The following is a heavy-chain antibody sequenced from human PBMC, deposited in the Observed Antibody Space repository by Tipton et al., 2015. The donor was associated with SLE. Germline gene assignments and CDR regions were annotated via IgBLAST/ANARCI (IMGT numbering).Heavy chain of an antibody. J-gene: IGHJ4*02. Sequence: TLSLTCAVYGGSFSGYYWSWIRQPPGKGLEWIGEINHSGSTNYNPSLKSRVTISVDTSKNQFSLKLSSVTAADTAVYYCARGTDIVVVNYWSQGPLVTVSS. CDR1: GGSFSGYY. CDR2: INHSGST. V-gene: IGHV4-34*01. D-gene: IGHD2-15*01. CDR3: ARGTDIVVVNY.